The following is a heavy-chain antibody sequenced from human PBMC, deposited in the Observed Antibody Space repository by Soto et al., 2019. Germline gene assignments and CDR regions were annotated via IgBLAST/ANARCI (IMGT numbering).Heavy chain of an antibody. Sequence: ASVKVSCKASGGTFSSYAISWVRQAPGQGREWMGGIIPIFGTANYAQKFQGRVTITADESTSTAYMELSSLRSEETAVYYCARGFHEVDAFDIWGQGTTVTVSS. J-gene: IGHJ3*02. CDR1: GGTFSSYA. V-gene: IGHV1-69*13. CDR3: ARGFHEVDAFDI. CDR2: IIPIFGTA.